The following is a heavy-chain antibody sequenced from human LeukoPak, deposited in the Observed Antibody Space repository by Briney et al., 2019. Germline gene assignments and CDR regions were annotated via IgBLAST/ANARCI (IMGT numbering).Heavy chain of an antibody. D-gene: IGHD3-22*01. CDR3: AVSMIAFDF. Sequence: GGSLRLSCAVSGLTFSSYDMSWVRQAPGKGLEWDSGISGSGGPTHYASTVKGRFSIPRDNSKNTLYLQMNSLRAEDTAVYYCAVSMIAFDFWGQGTLVTVSS. CDR1: GLTFSSYD. CDR2: ISGSGGPT. V-gene: IGHV3-23*01. J-gene: IGHJ4*02.